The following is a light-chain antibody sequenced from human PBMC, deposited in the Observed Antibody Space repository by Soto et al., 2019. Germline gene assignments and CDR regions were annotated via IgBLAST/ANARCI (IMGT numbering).Light chain of an antibody. J-gene: IGLJ3*02. CDR1: SSGVGAYNY. CDR2: EVT. Sequence: QSALTQPPSASGSPGQSVTISCTGTSSGVGAYNYVSWYQQHAGKAPKLVIYEVTKRPSGVPDRFSGSKSANTASLTVSGLQAEDEADYYCSSFASSNTWVFGGGTKLPVL. CDR3: SSFASSNTWV. V-gene: IGLV2-8*01.